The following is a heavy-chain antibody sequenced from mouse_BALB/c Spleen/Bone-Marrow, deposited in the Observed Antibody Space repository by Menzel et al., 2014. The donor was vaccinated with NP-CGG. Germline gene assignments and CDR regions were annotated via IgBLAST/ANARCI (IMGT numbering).Heavy chain of an antibody. CDR1: GYTFTSYW. D-gene: IGHD3-1*01. Sequence: LVESGAELVKPGASVKLSCKASGYTFTSYWMHWVKQRPGQGLEWIGEINPSNGRTNYVEKFKSKATLSGDKSSSTVYMQLSSLTSEDSAFYYCAGSGYWYFDVWGAGTTVTVSA. CDR3: AGSGYWYFDV. J-gene: IGHJ1*01. CDR2: INPSNGRT. V-gene: IGHV1S81*02.